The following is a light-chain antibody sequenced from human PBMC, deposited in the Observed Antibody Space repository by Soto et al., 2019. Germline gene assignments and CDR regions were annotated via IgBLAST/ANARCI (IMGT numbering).Light chain of an antibody. CDR1: QSVGTF. J-gene: IGKJ1*01. CDR3: QQCYNWPQWT. Sequence: EIVLTQSPATLSLSPGERATLSCRASQSVGTFFAWYQQKPGQAPRPLIYDASNRATGIPARFSGSGSGTDFTLTISSLEPEDFALYYCQQCYNWPQWTFGQGTKVDIK. V-gene: IGKV3-11*01. CDR2: DAS.